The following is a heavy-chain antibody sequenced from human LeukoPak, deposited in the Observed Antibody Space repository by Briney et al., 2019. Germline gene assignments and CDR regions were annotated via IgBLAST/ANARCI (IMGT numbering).Heavy chain of an antibody. CDR2: INVGNGNT. CDR1: GYTFTNYA. V-gene: IGHV1-3*01. CDR3: ALQSCTSTSCYWALDY. Sequence: ASVKVSCKASGYTFTNYAIHWVRQAPGQRLEWMGWINVGNGNTKCSQNFQGRVTITRDTSASTAYMELSRLRSEDTAIYYCALQSCTSTSCYWALDYWGQGTLVTVSS. D-gene: IGHD2-2*01. J-gene: IGHJ4*02.